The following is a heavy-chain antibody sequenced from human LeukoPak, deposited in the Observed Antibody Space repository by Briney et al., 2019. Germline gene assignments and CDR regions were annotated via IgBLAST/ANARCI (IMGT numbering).Heavy chain of an antibody. V-gene: IGHV4-31*03. Sequence: SETLSLTCTVSGGSITSGGYCWSWIRQHPGKGLGWIGYVCHDGGTSYNPSLKSRVTVAIDTSKNQFSLKLNSVTAADTAVFYCAKEGRDSGGYNGWFEPWGQGTLVTVSS. CDR2: VCHDGGT. J-gene: IGHJ5*02. D-gene: IGHD2-15*01. CDR1: GGSITSGGYC. CDR3: AKEGRDSGGYNGWFEP.